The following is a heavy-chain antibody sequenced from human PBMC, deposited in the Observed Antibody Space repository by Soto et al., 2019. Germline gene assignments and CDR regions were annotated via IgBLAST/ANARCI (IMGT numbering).Heavy chain of an antibody. CDR2: ISASGGST. D-gene: IGHD3-22*01. J-gene: IGHJ3*01. Sequence: EVQLLATGGGLGQPGGSLRLCCTASGFTFNRYAMEWVRQAPGKGLQWVAGISASGGSTYYGPSVKGRFTNSRDSSKNTLHLQIDSLRGEDTAIYYCAKATTYSYDTDAFDFWGHGTMVTVS. CDR3: AKATTYSYDTDAFDF. CDR1: GFTFNRYA. V-gene: IGHV3-23*01.